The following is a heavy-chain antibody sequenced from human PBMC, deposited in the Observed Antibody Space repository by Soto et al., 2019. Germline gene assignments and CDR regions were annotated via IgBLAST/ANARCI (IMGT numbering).Heavy chain of an antibody. Sequence: ASVKVSFKASGGTFSSYAISWVRQAPGQGLEWMGGIIPIFGTANYAQKFQGRVTITADESTSTAYMELSSLRSEDTAVYYCAREVVVAATGWFDPWGQGTLVTVSS. CDR3: AREVVVAATGWFDP. CDR1: GGTFSSYA. J-gene: IGHJ5*02. V-gene: IGHV1-69*13. D-gene: IGHD2-15*01. CDR2: IIPIFGTA.